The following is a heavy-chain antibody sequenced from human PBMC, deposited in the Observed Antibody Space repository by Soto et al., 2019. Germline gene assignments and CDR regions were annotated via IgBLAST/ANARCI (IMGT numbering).Heavy chain of an antibody. CDR1: GYRLAGYW. D-gene: IGHD3-22*01. CDR3: ARQRYDYDTGPNFQYYFDS. J-gene: IGHJ4*02. V-gene: IGHV5-10-1*01. Sequence: GESLKISCKGSGYRLAGYWFTWVRQKPGKGLEWMGRIDPSDSQTYYSPSFRGHVTISVTKSISTVFRQWCSLRASETAMYYCARQRYDYDTGPNFQYYFDSWGQGTPVTVSS. CDR2: IDPSDSQT.